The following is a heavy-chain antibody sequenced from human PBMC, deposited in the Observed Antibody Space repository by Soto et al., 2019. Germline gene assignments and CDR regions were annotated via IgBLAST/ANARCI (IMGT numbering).Heavy chain of an antibody. CDR2: IYYSGST. CDR1: GGSISSYY. Sequence: LSLTCTVSGGSISSYYWSWIRQPPGKGLEWIGYIYYSGSTNYNPSLKSRVTISVDTSKNQFSLKLSSVTAADTAVYYCARTGSDGTTTRSMSYYYGMDVWGQGTTVTVSS. D-gene: IGHD4-17*01. CDR3: ARTGSDGTTTRSMSYYYGMDV. V-gene: IGHV4-59*01. J-gene: IGHJ6*02.